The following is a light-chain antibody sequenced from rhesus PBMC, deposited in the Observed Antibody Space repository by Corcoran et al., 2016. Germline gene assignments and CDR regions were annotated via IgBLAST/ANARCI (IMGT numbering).Light chain of an antibody. CDR1: QSLLHSNGYTY. Sequence: DIVMTQTPLSLPVTPGEPASISCRSSQSLLHSNGYTYLFWYLQKPVQSPQLLIYLGSNRASGVPDRVSVSGSGTDFTLKISRVEAEDVGVYYCLQDIQLPLTFGGGTKVEIK. CDR2: LGS. CDR3: LQDIQLPLT. J-gene: IGKJ4*01. V-gene: IGKV2-78*01.